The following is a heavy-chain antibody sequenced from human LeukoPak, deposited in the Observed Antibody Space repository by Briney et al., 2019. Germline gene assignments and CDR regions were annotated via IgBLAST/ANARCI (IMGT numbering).Heavy chain of an antibody. V-gene: IGHV3-9*01. D-gene: IGHD3-16*01. J-gene: IGHJ4*02. CDR3: GKDMRKESDYPSFDS. CDR1: GFTFDDYA. CDR2: INWNSDKI. Sequence: GGSLRLSCATSGFTFDDYAMHWVPQTPGKGLEWVSGINWNSDKIAYADSVKGRFTISRDNAKNSLYLQMNGLRSEDTALYYCGKDMRKESDYPSFDSWGQGTQVTVSS.